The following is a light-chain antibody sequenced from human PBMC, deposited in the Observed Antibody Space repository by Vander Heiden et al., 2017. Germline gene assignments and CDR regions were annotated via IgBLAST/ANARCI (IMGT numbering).Light chain of an antibody. CDR2: SNS. Sequence: QSVLTQPPSVSAAPGQRVTISCPGSSSNIGADYDVHWYQHLPGTAPKLLIYSNSRRPSGVPDRFSGSQSGTSASLAITGLQAEDEADYYCQSYDSSRSASVFGGGTKLTVL. V-gene: IGLV1-40*01. J-gene: IGLJ3*02. CDR3: QSYDSSRSASV. CDR1: SSNIGADYD.